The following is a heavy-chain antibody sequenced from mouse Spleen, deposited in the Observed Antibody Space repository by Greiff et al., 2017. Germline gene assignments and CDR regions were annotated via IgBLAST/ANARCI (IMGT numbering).Heavy chain of an antibody. V-gene: IGHV1-69*01. Sequence: QVQLQQPGAELVMPGASVKLSCKASGYTFTSYWMHWVKQRPEQGLEWIGEIDPSDSYTNYNQKFKGKATLTVDKSSSTAYMQLSSLTSEDSAVYYCAKHYYGSSNYFDYWGQGTTLTVSS. CDR3: AKHYYGSSNYFDY. J-gene: IGHJ2*01. D-gene: IGHD1-1*01. CDR2: IDPSDSYT. CDR1: GYTFTSYW.